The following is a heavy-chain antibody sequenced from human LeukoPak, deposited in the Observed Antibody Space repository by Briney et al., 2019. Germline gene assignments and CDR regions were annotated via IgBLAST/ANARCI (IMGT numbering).Heavy chain of an antibody. CDR1: GFTFSSYG. CDR3: ARGGYYYDSSGYMEAFDM. Sequence: GGSLRLSCAASGFTFSSYGMHWVRQAPGKGLEWVAFIRYDGSNKYYADSVKGRFTISRDNAKNSMYLQMNSLRAEDTAMYYCARGGYYYDSSGYMEAFDMWGQGTMVTVSS. V-gene: IGHV3-30*02. J-gene: IGHJ3*02. D-gene: IGHD3-22*01. CDR2: IRYDGSNK.